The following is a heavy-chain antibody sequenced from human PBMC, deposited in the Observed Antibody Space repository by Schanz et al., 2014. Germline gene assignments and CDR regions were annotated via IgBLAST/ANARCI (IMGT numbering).Heavy chain of an antibody. Sequence: EVQLVESGGGLVQPGGSLRLSCLASGFAFSSYGMNWLRQAPGKGLEWVSVIGVDGTTTYYADSVKGRFTISRDNSKNTLYLQMSSLRAEDTAVYYCAKGRFGELSAFDIWGQGTMVTVSS. CDR2: IGVDGTTT. CDR3: AKGRFGELSAFDI. CDR1: GFAFSSYG. D-gene: IGHD3-10*01. V-gene: IGHV3-23*04. J-gene: IGHJ3*02.